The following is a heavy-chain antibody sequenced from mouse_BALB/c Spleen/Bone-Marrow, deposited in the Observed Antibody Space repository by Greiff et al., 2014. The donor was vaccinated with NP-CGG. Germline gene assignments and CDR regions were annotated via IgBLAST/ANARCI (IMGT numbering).Heavy chain of an antibody. CDR1: GYTFTSYW. D-gene: IGHD1-1*01. J-gene: IGHJ3*01. Sequence: DLVKPGASVKLSCKASGYTFTSYWINWVKQRPGQGLEWIGRIPPGSGTTYYNEMFKGKATLTVDTSSTTAYIQLSSLSSEDTAIYYCARGSYYYGSSSAAFAYWGQGTLVTVSA. CDR2: IPPGSGTT. V-gene: IGHV1S41*01. CDR3: ARGSYYYGSSSAAFAY.